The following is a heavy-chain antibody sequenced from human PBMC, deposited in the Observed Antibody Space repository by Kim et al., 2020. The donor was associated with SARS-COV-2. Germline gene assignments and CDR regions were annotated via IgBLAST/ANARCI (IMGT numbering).Heavy chain of an antibody. CDR1: GFTFSNAW. V-gene: IGHV3-15*01. CDR2: IKSKTDGGTT. J-gene: IGHJ4*02. Sequence: GGSLRLSCAASGFTFSNAWMSWVRQAPGKGLEWVGRIKSKTDGGTTDYAAPVKGRFTISRDDSKNTLYLQMNSLKTEDTAVYYCTTEDVEREEPYYYDSSGYYCCFDYWGQGTLVTVSS. D-gene: IGHD3-22*01. CDR3: TTEDVEREEPYYYDSSGYYCCFDY.